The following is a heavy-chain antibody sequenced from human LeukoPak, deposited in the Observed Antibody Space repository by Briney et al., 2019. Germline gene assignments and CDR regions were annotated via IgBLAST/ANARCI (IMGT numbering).Heavy chain of an antibody. CDR3: ARATIPYGDYYLAPANWFDP. Sequence: GASVKVSCKASGYTFTSYAMNWVRQAPGQGLEWMGWINTNTGNPTYAQGFTGRFVFSLDTSVSTAYLQISSLKAEDTAVYYCARATIPYGDYYLAPANWFDPWGQGTLVTVSS. CDR2: INTNTGNP. CDR1: GYTFTSYA. J-gene: IGHJ5*02. D-gene: IGHD4-17*01. V-gene: IGHV7-4-1*02.